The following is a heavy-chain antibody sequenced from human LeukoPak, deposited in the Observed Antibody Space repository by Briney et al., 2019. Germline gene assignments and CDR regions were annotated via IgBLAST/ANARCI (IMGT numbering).Heavy chain of an antibody. CDR3: ARAKISTYYFDY. CDR1: GYTFSSYG. Sequence: RASVKVSCKASGYTFSSYGITWVRQAPGQGLEWMGWISANNGDTNYAQKLQGRVIMTTDTSTSTAYMELRSLRSDDTAMYYCARAKISTYYFDYWGQGTLVIVSS. CDR2: ISANNGDT. J-gene: IGHJ4*02. V-gene: IGHV1-18*01.